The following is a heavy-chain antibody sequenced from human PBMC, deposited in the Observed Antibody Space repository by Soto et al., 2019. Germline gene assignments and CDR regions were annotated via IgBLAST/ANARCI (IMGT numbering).Heavy chain of an antibody. CDR1: GFSFSDYY. V-gene: IGHV3-11*06. J-gene: IGHJ5*01. CDR2: ISGNSLYT. Sequence: GGSLRLSCSASGFSFSDYYMSWIRQAPGKGLEWVSYISGNSLYTNYGDSVKGRFTISRDNGKNSLYLQMNSLRAEDTAVYYCAKGEGYKWNYEFDPWGQGTLVTVS. D-gene: IGHD1-7*01. CDR3: AKGEGYKWNYEFDP.